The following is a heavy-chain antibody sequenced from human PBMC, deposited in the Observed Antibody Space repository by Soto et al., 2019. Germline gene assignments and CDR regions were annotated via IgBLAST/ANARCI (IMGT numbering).Heavy chain of an antibody. CDR1: GYNFTKYG. Sequence: QVPLVQSGAEVKKPGASVKVSCKASGYNFTKYGITWLRQAPGQGLEWMGWISTYNGNLNYAQKFQGRVTITADESTSTAYMELSSLRSEDTAVYYCARERGSSGWSDYWGQGTLVTVSS. CDR3: ARERGSSGWSDY. D-gene: IGHD6-19*01. CDR2: ISTYNGNL. J-gene: IGHJ4*02. V-gene: IGHV1-18*01.